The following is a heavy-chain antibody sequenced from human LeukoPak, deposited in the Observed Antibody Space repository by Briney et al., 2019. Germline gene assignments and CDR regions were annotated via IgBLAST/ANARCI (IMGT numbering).Heavy chain of an antibody. CDR2: IIPIFGTA. CDR1: GGTFSSYA. D-gene: IGHD2-15*01. J-gene: IGHJ4*02. V-gene: IGHV1-69*06. Sequence: SSVKVSCKASGGTFSSYAISWVRQAPGQGLEWMGGIIPIFGTANYAQKFQGRVTITADKSTSTAYMELSRLTSDDTAVYYCASGTPYCSGGRCYVFDYWGQGTLITASS. CDR3: ASGTPYCSGGRCYVFDY.